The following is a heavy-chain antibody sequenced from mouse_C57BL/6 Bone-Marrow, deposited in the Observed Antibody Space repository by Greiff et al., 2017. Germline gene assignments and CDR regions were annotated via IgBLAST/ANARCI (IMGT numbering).Heavy chain of an antibody. Sequence: ESGPGLVKPSQSLSLTCSVTGYSITSGYYWNWIRQFPGNKLEWMGYISYDGSNNYNPSLKNRISITRDTSKNQFFLKLNSVTTEDTATYYCARLRSFFDYWGQGTTLTVSS. CDR1: GYSITSGYY. CDR3: ARLRSFFDY. D-gene: IGHD1-1*01. J-gene: IGHJ2*01. V-gene: IGHV3-6*01. CDR2: ISYDGSN.